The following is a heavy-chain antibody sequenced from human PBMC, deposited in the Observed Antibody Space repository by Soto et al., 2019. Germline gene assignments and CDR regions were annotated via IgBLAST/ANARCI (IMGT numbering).Heavy chain of an antibody. CDR3: ARLDDAPVGYCSGGSCYSAYFDY. CDR1: GYSFTSYW. V-gene: IGHV5-51*01. D-gene: IGHD2-15*01. J-gene: IGHJ4*02. CDR2: IYPGDSDT. Sequence: GESLKISCKGSGYSFTSYWIGWVRQMPGKGLEWMGIIYPGDSDTRYSPSFQGQVTISADKSISTAYLQWSSLKASDTAMYYCARLDDAPVGYCSGGSCYSAYFDYWGQGTLVTVSS.